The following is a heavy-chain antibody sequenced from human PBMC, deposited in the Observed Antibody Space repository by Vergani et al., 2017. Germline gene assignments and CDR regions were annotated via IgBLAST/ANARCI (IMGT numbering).Heavy chain of an antibody. J-gene: IGHJ6*02. D-gene: IGHD2-21*01. V-gene: IGHV3-48*04. CDR2: ISSNLITV. CDR1: GFTFSDSS. CDR3: ARDSREAYAMDV. Sequence: EVQLVESGGGLVQPGGSLRLSCTASGFTFSDSSFNWVRQAQGKGLEWLSYISSNLITVKYAGALRGRITISRDNAENSVYLEMSSLGVDDTGLYYCARDSREAYAMDVWGQGTAVTVSS.